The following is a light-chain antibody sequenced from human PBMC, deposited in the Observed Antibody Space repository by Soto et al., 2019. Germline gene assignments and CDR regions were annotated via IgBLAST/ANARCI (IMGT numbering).Light chain of an antibody. J-gene: IGKJ1*01. Sequence: DIQITHSPSSVSASVGDRVTLTCRSSQGIGDRLAWYQQKPGKVPQLLIYFASTLGSGVPSRFSGSGSGTDFILTINTLQADDFATYYCLHTYSFPRTFGQGTKVDI. CDR2: FAS. V-gene: IGKV1-12*01. CDR1: QGIGDR. CDR3: LHTYSFPRT.